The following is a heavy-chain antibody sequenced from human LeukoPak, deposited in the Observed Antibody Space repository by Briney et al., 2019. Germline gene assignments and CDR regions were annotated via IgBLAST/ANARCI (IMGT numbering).Heavy chain of an antibody. Sequence: SVKVSCKASGGTFSSYAISRVRQAPGQGLEWMGGIIPIFGTANYAQKFQGRVTITTDESTSTAYMELSSLRSEDTAVYYCARYGRAVAGTWGQGTLVTVSS. V-gene: IGHV1-69*05. D-gene: IGHD6-19*01. CDR1: GGTFSSYA. CDR3: ARYGRAVAGT. J-gene: IGHJ4*02. CDR2: IIPIFGTA.